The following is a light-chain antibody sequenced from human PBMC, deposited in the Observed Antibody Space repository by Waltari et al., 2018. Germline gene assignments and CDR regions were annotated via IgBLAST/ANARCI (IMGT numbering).Light chain of an antibody. Sequence: DLQLPQSPSSLSASVAARVTITCRASQDITNYLSWYQQKPGKAPKILIFYAFSLETGIPSRFSGSRSGTDYTLTISSLQPEDVAIYFCQQYKDYPPTFGGGTKVEI. CDR1: QDITNY. CDR2: YAF. CDR3: QQYKDYPPT. J-gene: IGKJ4*01. V-gene: IGKV1-33*01.